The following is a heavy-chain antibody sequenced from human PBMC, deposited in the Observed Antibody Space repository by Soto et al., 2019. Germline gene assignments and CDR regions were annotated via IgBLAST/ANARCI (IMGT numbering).Heavy chain of an antibody. Sequence: GGSLRLSCAASGFTFSSYGMHWVRQAPGKGLEWVAVIWYDGSNKYYADSVKGRFTISRDNSKNTLYLQMNSLRAEDTAVYYCARGRLAGQLGSFFDYWGQGTLVTVSS. V-gene: IGHV3-33*01. D-gene: IGHD6-13*01. CDR1: GFTFSSYG. CDR3: ARGRLAGQLGSFFDY. CDR2: IWYDGSNK. J-gene: IGHJ4*02.